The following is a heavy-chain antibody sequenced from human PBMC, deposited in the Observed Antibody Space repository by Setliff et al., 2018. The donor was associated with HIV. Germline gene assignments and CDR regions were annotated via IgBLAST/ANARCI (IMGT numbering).Heavy chain of an antibody. CDR2: VDFSGGSK. V-gene: IGHV3-48*01. Sequence: LRLSCAASGFIFSDYSMNWVRQAPGKGPEWISYVDFSGGSKYYADSVQGRFTISRDNAKNSLFLQMNSLRVEDTAVYYCASDPPASGWTLAYWGQGALVTVSS. CDR1: GFIFSDYS. J-gene: IGHJ4*02. D-gene: IGHD6-19*01. CDR3: ASDPPASGWTLAY.